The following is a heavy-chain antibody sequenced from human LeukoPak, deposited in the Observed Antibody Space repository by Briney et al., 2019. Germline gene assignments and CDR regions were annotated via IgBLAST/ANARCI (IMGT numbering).Heavy chain of an antibody. CDR3: ARAYRPAADPHDFYDI. CDR2: ISGNGIDT. Sequence: PGGSLRLSCAASGFTFSSHPMHWVRRTPGKGLEYVSAISGNGIDTWYINSVKGRFIISRDDSKNTVYLQMGSLRGEDTAVYYCARAYRPAADPHDFYDIWGQGTMVTVSS. J-gene: IGHJ3*02. CDR1: GFTFSSHP. D-gene: IGHD3/OR15-3a*01. V-gene: IGHV3-64*01.